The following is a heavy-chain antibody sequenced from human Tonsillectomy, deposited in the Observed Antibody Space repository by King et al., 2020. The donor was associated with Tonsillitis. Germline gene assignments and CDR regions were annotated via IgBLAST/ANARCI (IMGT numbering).Heavy chain of an antibody. CDR1: GFTFSSYG. D-gene: IGHD5-24*01. CDR3: ASGGAGMATSDAFDI. CDR2: ISYDGSNK. Sequence: VQLVESGGGVVQPGRSLRLSCAASGFTFSSYGMHWVRQAPGKGLEWVAVISYDGSNKYYADSVKGRFTISRDNSKNTLYLQMNSLRAEDTAVYYCASGGAGMATSDAFDIWGQGTMVTVSS. V-gene: IGHV3-30*03. J-gene: IGHJ3*02.